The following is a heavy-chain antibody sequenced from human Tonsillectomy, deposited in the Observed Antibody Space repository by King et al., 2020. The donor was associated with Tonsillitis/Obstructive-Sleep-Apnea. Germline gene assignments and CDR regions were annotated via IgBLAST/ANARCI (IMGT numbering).Heavy chain of an antibody. Sequence: DVQLVESGGGLVKPGGSLRLSCAASGFTFSNAWMSWVRQAPGKGLEWVGRIKSKTDGGTTDYAAPVKGRFTISRDDSKNTLYLQMNSLKTEDTAVYYCTTDRSGLGSSWYEGLNWYFDLWGRGTLVTVSS. V-gene: IGHV3-15*01. CDR3: TTDRSGLGSSWYEGLNWYFDL. J-gene: IGHJ2*01. CDR1: GFTFSNAW. CDR2: IKSKTDGGTT. D-gene: IGHD6-13*01.